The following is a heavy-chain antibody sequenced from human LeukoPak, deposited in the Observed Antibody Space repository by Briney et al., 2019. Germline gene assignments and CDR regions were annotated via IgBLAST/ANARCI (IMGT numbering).Heavy chain of an antibody. CDR1: GFTFSSYS. CDR2: ISSSSSYI. D-gene: IGHD5-12*01. J-gene: IGHJ3*02. Sequence: GGSLRLSCAASGFTFSSYSMNWVRQAPGKGLEWVSSISSSSSYIYYADPVKGRFTISRDNAKNSLYLQMNSLRAEDTAVYYCARVGSGYDAFDIWGQGTMVTVSS. CDR3: ARVGSGYDAFDI. V-gene: IGHV3-21*01.